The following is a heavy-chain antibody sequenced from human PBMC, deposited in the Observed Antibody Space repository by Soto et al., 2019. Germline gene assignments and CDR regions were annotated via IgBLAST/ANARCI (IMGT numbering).Heavy chain of an antibody. CDR3: ATGALTFGGVLNA. J-gene: IGHJ4*02. Sequence: QVQLVQSGADVKKPGSSVKVFCKASGATFSSSTFTWVRQAPGQGLEWMGRIIPMFGITNSAQKFQGRLGITADESTNTVFMDTSSLRSDDTAIYYCATGALTFGGVLNAWGQGTLVTVSS. V-gene: IGHV1-69*02. D-gene: IGHD3-16*01. CDR1: GATFSSST. CDR2: IIPMFGIT.